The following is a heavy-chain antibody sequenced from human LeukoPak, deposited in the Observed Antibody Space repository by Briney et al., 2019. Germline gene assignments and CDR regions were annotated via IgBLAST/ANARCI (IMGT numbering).Heavy chain of an antibody. CDR3: ARPTARLGWFDP. CDR2: IYHSGST. CDR1: GGSFSGYY. J-gene: IGHJ5*02. V-gene: IGHV4-38-2*01. Sequence: ASEILSLTCAVYGGSFSGYYWGWIRQPPGKGLEWIGSIYHSGSTYHNPSLKSRVTISVDTSKNQFSLKLRSVTAADTAVYYCARPTARLGWFDPWGQGTLVTVSS. D-gene: IGHD6-6*01.